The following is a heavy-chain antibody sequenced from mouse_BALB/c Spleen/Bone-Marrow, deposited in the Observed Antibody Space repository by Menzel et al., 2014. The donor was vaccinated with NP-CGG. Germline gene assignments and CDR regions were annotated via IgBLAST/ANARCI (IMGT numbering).Heavy chain of an antibody. D-gene: IGHD2-3*01. J-gene: IGHJ3*01. CDR2: INPSNGRT. V-gene: IGHV1S81*02. CDR3: ARYDGPAWFAY. CDR1: GYSFTTYW. Sequence: QVQLQQSGAELVKPGASVMLSCKASGYSFTTYWIHWVKRRPGQGLEWIGEINPSNGRTNYNEKFKSKATLTVDKSSSTAYMQLSSLTSEDSAVYYCARYDGPAWFAYWGQGTLVTVSA.